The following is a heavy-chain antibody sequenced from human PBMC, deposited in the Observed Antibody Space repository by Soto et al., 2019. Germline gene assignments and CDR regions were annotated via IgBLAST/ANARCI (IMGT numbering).Heavy chain of an antibody. Sequence: ETLSLTCTVSGGSISSSSYYWGWIRQPPGKGLEWIGSIYYSGYTYCNPSLKSRVTISVDTSKNQFSLKLSSVTAADTAVYYCARHNGPLYVGYYYDMDVWGQGTTVTVSS. D-gene: IGHD3-16*01. CDR2: IYYSGYT. CDR3: ARHNGPLYVGYYYDMDV. CDR1: GGSISSSSYY. J-gene: IGHJ6*02. V-gene: IGHV4-39*01.